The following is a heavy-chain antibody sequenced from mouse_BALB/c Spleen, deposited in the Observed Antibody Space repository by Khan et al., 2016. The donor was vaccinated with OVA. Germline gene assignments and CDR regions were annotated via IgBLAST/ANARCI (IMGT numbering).Heavy chain of an antibody. CDR2: INPTSGYT. CDR1: GYTFTSYW. Sequence: VQLQQSGAELAKPGASVKMSCTASGYTFTSYWMHWIKQRPGQGLEWIGYINPTSGYTDYNQKFKDKATLTADKSSSTTYMKLSSLTSDDSAVYYGARDRIDYWGQGTALTVSS. J-gene: IGHJ2*01. V-gene: IGHV1-7*01. CDR3: ARDRIDY.